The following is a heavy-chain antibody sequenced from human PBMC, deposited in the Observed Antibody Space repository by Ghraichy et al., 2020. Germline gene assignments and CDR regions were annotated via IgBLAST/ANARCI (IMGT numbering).Heavy chain of an antibody. D-gene: IGHD6-19*01. V-gene: IGHV3-23*01. CDR1: GFTFSRFA. J-gene: IGHJ4*02. CDR2: VNNGGNA. Sequence: GGYLRLSCVGSGFTFSRFAMSWVRQAPGKGLEWVASVNNGGNAYYADSVQGRFTVSRDNSKNTLSLQMDILRAEDTAVYYCAKDHISSGWPSFDHWGQGIPVSVS. CDR3: AKDHISSGWPSFDH.